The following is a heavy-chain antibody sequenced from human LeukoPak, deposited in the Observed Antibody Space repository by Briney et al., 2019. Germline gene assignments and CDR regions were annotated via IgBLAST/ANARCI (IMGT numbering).Heavy chain of an antibody. J-gene: IGHJ4*02. CDR3: ARDCPTASCYSGH. CDR2: ISAYNGGT. V-gene: IGHV1-18*01. Sequence: GASVKVSCKTSGYTFMSYGLSWVRQALGQGLEWMGWISAYNGGTNYAQKLQGRVTMTTDTSTSTAYIELRSLTFDDTAVYFCARDCPTASCYSGHWGQGTLVTVSS. D-gene: IGHD2-2*02. CDR1: GYTFMSYG.